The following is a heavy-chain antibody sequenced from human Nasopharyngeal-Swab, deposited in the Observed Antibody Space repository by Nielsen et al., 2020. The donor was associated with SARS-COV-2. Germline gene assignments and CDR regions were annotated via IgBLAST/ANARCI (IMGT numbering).Heavy chain of an antibody. V-gene: IGHV3-9*01. Sequence: GGFLRLSCAASGFTFDDYSMHWVRQAPGKGLEWVSCINWNSGRKGYADSVKGRFTISRDNTKSSLYLQMDSLRTEDTALYYCARGTADFTNPSFDFWGQGNLVTVSS. CDR1: GFTFDDYS. D-gene: IGHD4-11*01. J-gene: IGHJ4*02. CDR2: INWNSGRK. CDR3: ARGTADFTNPSFDF.